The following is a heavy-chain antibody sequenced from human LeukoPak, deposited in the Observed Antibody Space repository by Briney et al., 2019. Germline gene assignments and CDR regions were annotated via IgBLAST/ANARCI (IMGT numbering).Heavy chain of an antibody. CDR2: IWYDGSSK. V-gene: IGHV3-33*01. D-gene: IGHD1-26*01. CDR3: AREPRGGSFDY. CDR1: GFTFSSYG. J-gene: IGHJ4*02. Sequence: GGSLRLSCAASGFTFSSYGMHWVCQAPGKGLEWVAVIWYDGSSKYYADSVKGRFTISRDNSKNTLYLQMNSLRAEDTAVYYCAREPRGGSFDYWGQGTLVTVSS.